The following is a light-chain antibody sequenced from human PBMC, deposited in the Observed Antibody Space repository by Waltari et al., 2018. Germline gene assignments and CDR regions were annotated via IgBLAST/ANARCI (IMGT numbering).Light chain of an antibody. Sequence: SYVLAQPPSVSVAPGKTATITCGGDNFGGKSVHWYQRKPGQAPVLFISYDDNRPSGIPDLFSCSISGNTATLTISGVEAGDEADYFGQVWESSTEVLFGGGTKLTVL. CDR3: QVWESSTEVL. J-gene: IGLJ2*01. CDR2: YDD. V-gene: IGLV3-21*01. CDR1: NFGGKS.